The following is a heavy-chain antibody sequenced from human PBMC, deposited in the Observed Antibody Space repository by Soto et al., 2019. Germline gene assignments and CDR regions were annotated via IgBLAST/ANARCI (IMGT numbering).Heavy chain of an antibody. CDR3: ARDRAYCSGGSCYSRGYYYYGMDV. V-gene: IGHV3-11*01. J-gene: IGHJ6*02. D-gene: IGHD2-15*01. CDR1: GFTFSDYY. CDR2: ISSSGSTI. Sequence: QVQLVESGGGLVKPGGSLRLSCAASGFTFSDYYMSWIRQAPGKGLEWVSYISSSGSTIYYADSVKGRFTISRDNAKNSLYLQMNSLRAEDTAVYYCARDRAYCSGGSCYSRGYYYYGMDVWGQGTTVTVSS.